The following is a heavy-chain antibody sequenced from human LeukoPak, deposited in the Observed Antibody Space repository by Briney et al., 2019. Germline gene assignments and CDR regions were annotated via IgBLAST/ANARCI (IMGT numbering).Heavy chain of an antibody. Sequence: GGSLRLSCAASGFTFSSYSMNWVRQAPGKGLEWVSSISSSSSYIYYADSVKGRFIISRDNAKNSLYLQMNSLRAEDTAVYYCARGSYRYYDILTGYYSPSGFDYWGQGTLVTVSS. V-gene: IGHV3-21*01. CDR2: ISSSSSYI. CDR3: ARGSYRYYDILTGYYSPSGFDY. J-gene: IGHJ4*02. CDR1: GFTFSSYS. D-gene: IGHD3-9*01.